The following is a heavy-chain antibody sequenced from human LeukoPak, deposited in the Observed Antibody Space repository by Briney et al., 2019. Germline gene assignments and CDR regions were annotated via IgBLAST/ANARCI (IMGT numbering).Heavy chain of an antibody. J-gene: IGHJ5*02. CDR1: GGSISSSSYY. Sequence: SETLSLTCTVSGGSISSSSYYWGWIRQPPGKRLEWIGSIYYSGSTYYNPSLKTRVTISVDTSKNQFSLKLSSVTAADTAVYNCARQKSRIPSKNNWFDGWGQGTLVTVSS. D-gene: IGHD2-15*01. CDR3: ARQKSRIPSKNNWFDG. CDR2: IYYSGST. V-gene: IGHV4-39*01.